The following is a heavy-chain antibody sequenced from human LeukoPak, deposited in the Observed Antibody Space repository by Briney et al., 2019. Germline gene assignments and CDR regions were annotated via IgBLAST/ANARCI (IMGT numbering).Heavy chain of an antibody. D-gene: IGHD5-18*01. J-gene: IGHJ3*02. CDR1: GFTFSSYS. Sequence: KAGGSLRLSCAAFGFTFSSYSMNWVRQAPGKGLEWVSSISSSSSYIYYADSVKGRFTISRDNAKNSLYLQMNSLRAEDTAVYYCARDLDTAMAHDAFDIWGQGTMVTVSS. CDR2: ISSSSSYI. CDR3: ARDLDTAMAHDAFDI. V-gene: IGHV3-21*01.